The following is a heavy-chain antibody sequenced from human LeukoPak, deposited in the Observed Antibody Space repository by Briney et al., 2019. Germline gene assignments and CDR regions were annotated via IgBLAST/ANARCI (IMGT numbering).Heavy chain of an antibody. J-gene: IGHJ6*02. CDR2: ISSSSSYI. Sequence: GGSLRLSCAASGFTFSSYSMNWVRQAPGKGLEWVSSISSSSSYIYYADSVKGRFTISRDNAKNSLYLQMNSLRAEDTAVYYCARFEIVGATYYYYGMDVWGQGTTVTVSS. CDR3: ARFEIVGATYYYYGMDV. CDR1: GFTFSSYS. V-gene: IGHV3-21*01. D-gene: IGHD1-26*01.